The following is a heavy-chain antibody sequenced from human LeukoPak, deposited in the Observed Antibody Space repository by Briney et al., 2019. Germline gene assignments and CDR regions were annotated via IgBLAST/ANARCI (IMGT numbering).Heavy chain of an antibody. Sequence: ASVKVSCKVSGYTLTELSMHWVRQAPGKGLGWMGGFDPEDGETIYVQKFQGRVTMTEDTSTDTAYMELSSLRSEDTAVYYCGRVTGYMIEDYFDYWGQGTLVTVSS. V-gene: IGHV1-24*01. CDR1: GYTLTELS. CDR2: FDPEDGET. J-gene: IGHJ4*02. D-gene: IGHD3-22*01. CDR3: GRVTGYMIEDYFDY.